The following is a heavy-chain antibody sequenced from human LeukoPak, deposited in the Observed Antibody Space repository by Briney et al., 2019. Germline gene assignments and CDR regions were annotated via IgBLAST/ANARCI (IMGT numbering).Heavy chain of an antibody. V-gene: IGHV4-59*08. D-gene: IGHD3-22*01. CDR3: ARHLGHDSSGYYWPDAFDI. Sequence: PSETLSLTCTVSGGSISGHFWSWIRQPPGKGLEWIGFVSYSGDTNYSPSFNGRVTISLDTSKNQFSLKLSSVTAADTAVYYCARHLGHDSSGYYWPDAFDIWGQGTMVTVSS. J-gene: IGHJ3*02. CDR2: VSYSGDT. CDR1: GGSISGHF.